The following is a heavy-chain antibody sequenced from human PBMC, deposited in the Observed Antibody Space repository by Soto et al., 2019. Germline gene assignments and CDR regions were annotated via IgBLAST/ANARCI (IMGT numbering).Heavy chain of an antibody. CDR3: AKEWLEWLVSGDDALDI. J-gene: IGHJ3*02. CDR1: GFTFNNYG. Sequence: QVQLVESGGGVVQPGRSLRLSCIASGFTFNNYGMHWVRQAPGKGLEWVALTSNDGRDQFYADSVKGRFTISRDNSKNTLYLQMDSLRTEDTAVYYCAKEWLEWLVSGDDALDIWGQGTMVTVSS. D-gene: IGHD3-3*01. CDR2: TSNDGRDQ. V-gene: IGHV3-30*18.